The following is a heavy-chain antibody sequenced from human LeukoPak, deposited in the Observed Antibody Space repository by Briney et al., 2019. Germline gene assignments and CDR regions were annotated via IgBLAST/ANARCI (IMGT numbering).Heavy chain of an antibody. D-gene: IGHD5-18*01. Sequence: SGTLSLTCTVSGGSISSYQWSWIRQPPGKGLEWIGYISYSGFTNYNPSLKSRVTISLDTSKNQFSLKLSSVTAADTAVYYCAGGENYSYGYVVSRTNWFDPWGQGTLVTVSS. CDR3: AGGENYSYGYVVSRTNWFDP. V-gene: IGHV4-59*12. J-gene: IGHJ5*02. CDR1: GGSISSYQ. CDR2: ISYSGFT.